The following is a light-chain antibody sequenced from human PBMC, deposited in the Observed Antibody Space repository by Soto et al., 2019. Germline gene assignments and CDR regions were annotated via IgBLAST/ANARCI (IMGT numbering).Light chain of an antibody. CDR3: QQYHIWPPWT. CDR2: GAS. V-gene: IGKV3-15*01. Sequence: EMLMTQSPATLSVSPGERVSLSCWASQSVTNKLAWYQQRPGQAPRLLMYGASTRADGIPARFTGSGSGTEFTLTISSLQSEDFAVYYCQQYHIWPPWTSGQGTKVDIK. CDR1: QSVTNK. J-gene: IGKJ1*01.